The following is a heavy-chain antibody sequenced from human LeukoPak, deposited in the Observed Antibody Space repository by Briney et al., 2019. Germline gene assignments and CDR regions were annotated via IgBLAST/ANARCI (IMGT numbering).Heavy chain of an antibody. V-gene: IGHV4-34*01. D-gene: IGHD6-19*01. J-gene: IGHJ3*02. CDR3: ARGRIAVAGSHDAFDI. CDR2: INHSGST. Sequence: PSETLSLTCAVYGGSFSGYYWSWIRQPPGKGLEWIGEINHSGSTNYNPSLKSRVTISVDTSKNQFSLKLSSVTAADTAVYYCARGRIAVAGSHDAFDIWGQGTMVTVSS. CDR1: GGSFSGYY.